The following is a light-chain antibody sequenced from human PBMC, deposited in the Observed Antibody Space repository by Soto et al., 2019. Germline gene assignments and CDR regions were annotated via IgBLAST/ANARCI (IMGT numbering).Light chain of an antibody. CDR3: AAWDDSLNGVV. Sequence: QSALTQPPSASGTPGQRVTISCSGGSSNIGSNTVNWYQQLPGTAPKLLIYNNNQRPSGVPDRFSGSESGTSASLAISGLQSEDDADYFCAAWDDSLNGVVFGGGTKLTVL. CDR1: SSNIGSNT. J-gene: IGLJ2*01. V-gene: IGLV1-44*01. CDR2: NNN.